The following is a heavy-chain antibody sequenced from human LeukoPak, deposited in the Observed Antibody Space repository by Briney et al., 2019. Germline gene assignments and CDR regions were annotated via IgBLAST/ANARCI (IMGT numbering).Heavy chain of an antibody. CDR1: GGSISSYY. CDR2: IYYSGST. Sequence: PSETLSLTCTVSGGSISSYYWSWIRQPPGKGLEWIGYIYYSGSTNYNPSLKSRATISVDTSKNQFSLKLSSVTAADTAVYYCARSARAAAAGLPFDYWGQGTLVTVSS. V-gene: IGHV4-59*01. J-gene: IGHJ4*02. CDR3: ARSARAAAAGLPFDY. D-gene: IGHD6-13*01.